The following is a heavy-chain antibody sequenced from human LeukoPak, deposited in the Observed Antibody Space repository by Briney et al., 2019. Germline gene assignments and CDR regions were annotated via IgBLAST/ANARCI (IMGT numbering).Heavy chain of an antibody. CDR3: AKSDSSWKLDY. V-gene: IGHV3-23*01. CDR1: GFTFSTYA. Sequence: GGSLRLSCAASGFTFSTYAMSWVRQASGKGLEWVSAISANGGSTFYADSVKGRFTISRDNSKNTLYLQMNSLRAEDTAVYYCAKSDSSWKLDYWGQGTLVTVSS. D-gene: IGHD6-13*01. CDR2: ISANGGST. J-gene: IGHJ4*02.